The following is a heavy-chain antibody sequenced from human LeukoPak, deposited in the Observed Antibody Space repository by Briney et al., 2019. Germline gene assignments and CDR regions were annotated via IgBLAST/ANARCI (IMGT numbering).Heavy chain of an antibody. J-gene: IGHJ3*02. CDR3: ARHQRGYSDAFNI. CDR2: IYYSGST. Sequence: SETLSLTCTVSGGSISSYYWSWIRQPPGKGLEWIGYIYYSGSTNYNPSLKSRVTISVDTSKNQFSLKLSSVTAADTAVYYCARHQRGYSDAFNIWGQGTMVTVSS. CDR1: GGSISSYY. D-gene: IGHD4-23*01. V-gene: IGHV4-59*01.